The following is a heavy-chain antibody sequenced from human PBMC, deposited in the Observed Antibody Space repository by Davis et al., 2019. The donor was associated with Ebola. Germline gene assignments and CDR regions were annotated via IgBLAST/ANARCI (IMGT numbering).Heavy chain of an antibody. V-gene: IGHV4-39*02. CDR3: ARDPEVRLRFYYYGMDV. CDR1: GGSISSSSYY. Sequence: MPSETLSLTCTVSGGSISSSSYYWGWIRQPPGKGLEWIGSIYYSGSTYYNPSLKSRVTISVDTSKNQFSLKLSSVTAADTAVYYCARDPEVRLRFYYYGMDVWGQGTTVTVSS. CDR2: IYYSGST. D-gene: IGHD5-12*01. J-gene: IGHJ6*02.